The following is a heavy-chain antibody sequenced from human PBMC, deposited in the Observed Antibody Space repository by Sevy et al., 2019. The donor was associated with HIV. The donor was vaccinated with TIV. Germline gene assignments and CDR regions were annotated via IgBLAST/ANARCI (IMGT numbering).Heavy chain of an antibody. CDR1: GFTFTNAW. CDR3: TTDIRLRSECGGARFFDS. Sequence: GGSLRLSCAASGFTFTNAWMNWVRQVPGKGLEWVGRIKSETYSRTTDYAAPVKGRFTISRDDSDHTLYLQMNSLKTRTTAVYYGTTDIRLRSECGGARFFDSWGQGTLVTVSS. J-gene: IGHJ4*02. CDR2: IKSETYSRTT. V-gene: IGHV3-15*07. D-gene: IGHD3-16*01.